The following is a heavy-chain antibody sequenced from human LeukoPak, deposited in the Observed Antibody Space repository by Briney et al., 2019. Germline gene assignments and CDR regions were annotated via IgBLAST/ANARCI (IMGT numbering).Heavy chain of an antibody. CDR2: VDPTSGDT. Sequence: GASVKVSCKASGYTFTGYYVHWVRQAPGQGLEWMGRVDPTSGDTIYVQRFQDRVTMTRDTSISAAYMELSSLKSDDTAIYYCARDLVGGIWSAAFWGHGTLVTVSS. CDR3: ARDLVGGIWSAAF. J-gene: IGHJ4*01. D-gene: IGHD3-3*01. V-gene: IGHV1-2*06. CDR1: GYTFTGYY.